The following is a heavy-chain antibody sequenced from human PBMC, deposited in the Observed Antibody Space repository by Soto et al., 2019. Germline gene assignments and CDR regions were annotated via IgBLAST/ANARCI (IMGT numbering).Heavy chain of an antibody. J-gene: IGHJ4*02. D-gene: IGHD2-15*01. CDR2: ISAYNGNT. Sequence: DSVKVSCKASGYTFTSYGISWVRQAPGQGLEWMGWISAYNGNTNYAQKLQGRVTMTTDTSTSTAYTELRSLRSDDTAVYYCARALCSGGSGYSFSDYCGQGTLVTVSS. CDR3: ARALCSGGSGYSFSDY. CDR1: GYTFTSYG. V-gene: IGHV1-18*01.